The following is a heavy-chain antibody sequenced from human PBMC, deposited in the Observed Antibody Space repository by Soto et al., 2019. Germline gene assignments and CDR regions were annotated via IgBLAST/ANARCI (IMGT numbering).Heavy chain of an antibody. Sequence: SVKVSCKASGGTFSSYAISWVRQAPGQGLELMGGIIPIFGTANYAQKFQGRVTITADKSTSTAYMELSSLRSEDTAVYYCARRSGYDGWFDPWGQGTLVTVSS. V-gene: IGHV1-69*06. CDR1: GGTFSSYA. J-gene: IGHJ5*02. CDR3: ARRSGYDGWFDP. CDR2: IIPIFGTA. D-gene: IGHD5-12*01.